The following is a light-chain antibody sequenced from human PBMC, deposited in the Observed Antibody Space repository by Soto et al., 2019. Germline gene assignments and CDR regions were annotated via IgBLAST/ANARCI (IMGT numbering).Light chain of an antibody. V-gene: IGKV3D-15*01. J-gene: IGKJ5*01. CDR1: QSVSSN. CDR2: GAS. Sequence: EIVMTQSPDTLSVSPGERATPSCRASQSVSSNLAWYQQKPGQAPRLLIYGASTRATGIPARFSGSGSGTEFTLTISRLEPEDFAMYYCQQYHWAPDTFGQGTRLEIK. CDR3: QQYHWAPDT.